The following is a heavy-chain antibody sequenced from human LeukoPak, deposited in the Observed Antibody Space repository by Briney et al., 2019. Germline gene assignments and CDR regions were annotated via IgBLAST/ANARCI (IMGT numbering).Heavy chain of an antibody. CDR1: GYRFNSYW. CDR2: IFPADSDT. J-gene: IGHJ1*01. CDR3: ARHRYFQI. Sequence: GESLKISCKGSGYRFNSYWVAWVRQMPGKGLEWMGIIFPADSDTRYSPSFQGQVTISVDKSINTAYLQWSSLKASDTAMYYCARHRYFQIWGQGTLVTVSS. V-gene: IGHV5-51*01.